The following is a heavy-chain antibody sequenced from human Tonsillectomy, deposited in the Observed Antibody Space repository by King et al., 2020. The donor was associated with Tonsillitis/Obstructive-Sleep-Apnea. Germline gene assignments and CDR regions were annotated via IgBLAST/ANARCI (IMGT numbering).Heavy chain of an antibody. D-gene: IGHD2-2*01. CDR3: ARALGYCTSTSCYLDYYYMDV. CDR1: GYTFSSYA. V-gene: IGHV1-3*01. CDR2: INAGNGNT. J-gene: IGHJ6*03. Sequence: QLVQSGAEVKKPGASVKVSCKASGYTFSSYAMHWVRQAPGQRLEWMGWINAGNGNTKYSQKFQGRVTFTRDTSASTAYMELSSLRSEDTAVYYCARALGYCTSTSCYLDYYYMDVWGKGTTVTVSS.